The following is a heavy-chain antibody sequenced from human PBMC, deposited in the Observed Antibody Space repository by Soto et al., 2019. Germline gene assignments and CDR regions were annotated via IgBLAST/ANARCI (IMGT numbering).Heavy chain of an antibody. J-gene: IGHJ4*02. Sequence: PSETLSLTCTVSGGSISSYYWSWIRQPPGKGLEWIGYIYYSGSTNYNPSLKSRVTISVDTSKNQFSLKLSSVTAADTAVYYCARGGKSSYYYFDYWGQGTLVTVSS. CDR1: GGSISSYY. CDR2: IYYSGST. CDR3: ARGGKSSYYYFDY. V-gene: IGHV4-59*01. D-gene: IGHD2-15*01.